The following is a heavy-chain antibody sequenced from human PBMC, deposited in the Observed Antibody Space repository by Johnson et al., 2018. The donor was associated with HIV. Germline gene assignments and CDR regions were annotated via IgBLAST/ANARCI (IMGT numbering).Heavy chain of an antibody. CDR3: ARENWGQRMNAFDI. CDR2: ISYDGTYE. CDR1: GFTFSTYG. V-gene: IGHV3-30*03. D-gene: IGHD7-27*01. J-gene: IGHJ3*02. Sequence: VQLVESGGGVVQPGTSLRLSCAASGFTFSTYGMHWVRQAPGKGLEWVAVISYDGTYEFYADSVKGRFTISRDNSKSTLYLQMSSPRVEDTTVYYCARENWGQRMNAFDIWGQGTMVTVSS.